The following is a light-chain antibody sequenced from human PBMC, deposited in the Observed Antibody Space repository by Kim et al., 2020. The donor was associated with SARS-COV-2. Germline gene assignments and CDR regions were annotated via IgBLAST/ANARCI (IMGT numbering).Light chain of an antibody. CDR1: TDDVGRYDF. CDR3: CSYAGSYTWL. CDR2: DVS. J-gene: IGLJ3*02. Sequence: GHAVTISCTGTTDDVGRYDFVSWYQQYPGKVPKLLIYDVSERPSGVPDRFSGAKSGSTASLTISGLQTDDEAVYYCCSYAGSYTWLFGGGTQLTVL. V-gene: IGLV2-11*03.